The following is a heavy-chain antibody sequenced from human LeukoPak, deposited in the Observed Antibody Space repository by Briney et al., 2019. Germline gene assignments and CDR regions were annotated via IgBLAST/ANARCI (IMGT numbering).Heavy chain of an antibody. V-gene: IGHV1-18*01. CDR3: ARVLTTVTTNNFDY. CDR2: ISAYNGNT. J-gene: IGHJ4*02. CDR1: GYTFTSYG. Sequence: ASVKVSCKASGYTFTSYGISWVRQAPGQGLEWMGWISAYNGNTNYAQKLQGRVTMTTDTSTSTAYMELSRLRSDDTAVYYCARVLTTVTTNNFDYWGQGTLVTVSS. D-gene: IGHD4-17*01.